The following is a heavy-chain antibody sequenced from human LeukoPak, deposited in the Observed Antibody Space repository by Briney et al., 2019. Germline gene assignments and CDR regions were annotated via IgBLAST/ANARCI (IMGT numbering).Heavy chain of an antibody. CDR1: GFTFSSYG. Sequence: GGSLRLSCAASGFTFSSYGMHWVRQAPGKGLEWVAVIWYDGSNKYYADSVKGRFTISRDNSKNTLYLQKNSLRAEDTAVYYCARDLLLWFGEFSGMDVWGKGTTVTVSS. J-gene: IGHJ6*04. CDR2: IWYDGSNK. D-gene: IGHD3-10*01. CDR3: ARDLLLWFGEFSGMDV. V-gene: IGHV3-33*01.